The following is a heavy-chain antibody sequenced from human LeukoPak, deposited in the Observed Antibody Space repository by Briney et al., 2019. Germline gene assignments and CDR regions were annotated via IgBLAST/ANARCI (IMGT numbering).Heavy chain of an antibody. J-gene: IGHJ4*02. CDR1: GFTFDGYA. CDR2: ISWNSGSI. CDR3: AKGGYSSGWYYFDY. Sequence: GGSLRLSCAASGFTFDGYAMHWVRQAPGKGLEWVSGISWNSGSIGYADSVKGRFTISRDNAKNSLYLQMNSLRAEDMALYYCAKGGYSSGWYYFDYWGQGTLVTVSS. V-gene: IGHV3-9*03. D-gene: IGHD6-19*01.